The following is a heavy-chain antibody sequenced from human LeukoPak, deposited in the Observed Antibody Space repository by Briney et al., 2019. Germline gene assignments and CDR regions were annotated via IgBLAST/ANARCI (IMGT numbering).Heavy chain of an antibody. J-gene: IGHJ4*02. CDR2: IYSGGST. D-gene: IGHD3-9*01. V-gene: IGHV3-66*02. CDR1: GFTVSSNY. CDR3: ARDPTYYDILTGYYIPNFDY. Sequence: PGGSLRLSCAASGFTVSSNYMSWVRQVPGKGLEWVSVIYSGGSTYYADSVKGRFTISRDNSKNTLYLQMNSLRAEDTAVYYCARDPTYYDILTGYYIPNFDYWGQGTLVTVSS.